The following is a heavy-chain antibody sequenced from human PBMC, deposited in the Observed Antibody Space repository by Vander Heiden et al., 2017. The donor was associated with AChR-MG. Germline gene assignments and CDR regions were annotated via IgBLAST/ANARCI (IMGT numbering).Heavy chain of an antibody. V-gene: IGHV3-30*03. Sequence: QVQLVESGGGVVQPGRSLRLSCAASGSTFSSYGMHWVRQAPGKGLEWVAVISYDGSNKYYADSVKGRFTISRDNSKNTLYLQMNSLRAEDTAVYYCLAAAGFDIWGQGTMVTVSS. J-gene: IGHJ3*02. CDR2: ISYDGSNK. CDR1: GSTFSSYG. CDR3: LAAAGFDI. D-gene: IGHD6-13*01.